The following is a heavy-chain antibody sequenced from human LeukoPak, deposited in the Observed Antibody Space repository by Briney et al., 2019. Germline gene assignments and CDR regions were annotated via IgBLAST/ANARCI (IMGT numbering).Heavy chain of an antibody. CDR3: ARSTVTTWVGDFDY. CDR2: IFYSGST. D-gene: IGHD4-17*01. Sequence: SETLSLTCTVSGDSISSSSYYWGWIRQPPGKRLEWIGSIFYSGSTYYNPSLKSRVTISVDTSKNQFSLKLSSVTAADTAVYYCARSTVTTWVGDFDYWGQGTLVTVSS. V-gene: IGHV4-39*01. CDR1: GDSISSSSYY. J-gene: IGHJ4*02.